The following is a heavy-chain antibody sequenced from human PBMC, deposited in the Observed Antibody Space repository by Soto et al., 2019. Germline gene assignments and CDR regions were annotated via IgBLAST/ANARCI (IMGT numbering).Heavy chain of an antibody. D-gene: IGHD3-10*01. J-gene: IGHJ6*02. CDR2: INHSGST. Sequence: SETLSLTCAVYGGSFSGYYWSWIRQPPGKGLEWIGEINHSGSTNYNPSLTSRVTISVDTSKNQFSLKLSSVTAADTAVYYCVGFNYYYGMDVWGQGTTVTVSS. CDR3: VGFNYYYGMDV. V-gene: IGHV4-34*01. CDR1: GGSFSGYY.